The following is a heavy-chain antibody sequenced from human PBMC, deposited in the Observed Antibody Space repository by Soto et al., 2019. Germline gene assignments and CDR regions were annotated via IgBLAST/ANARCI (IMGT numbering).Heavy chain of an antibody. D-gene: IGHD2-15*01. J-gene: IGHJ2*01. CDR1: GYTFNNYG. CDR2: IGPYNGNT. CDR3: ARCYCSVGSCYTCWHFDI. Sequence: QVQLVQSGAEVKKPGASVKVSCKASGYTFNNYGISWVRQAPGQGLEWMGWIGPYNGNTDHAQNVQGRVTMTTDTSTNTAYMELRSLRSDDAALYYCARCYCSVGSCYTCWHFDIWCRVTLVTVSS. V-gene: IGHV1-18*01.